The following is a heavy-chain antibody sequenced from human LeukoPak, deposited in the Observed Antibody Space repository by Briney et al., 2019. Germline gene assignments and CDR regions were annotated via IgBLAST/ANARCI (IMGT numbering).Heavy chain of an antibody. CDR1: GYTFTNYD. J-gene: IGHJ6*03. Sequence: GASVKVSCKASGYTFTNYDINWVRQATGRGLEWMGWMNPNSGNTGYAQKFQGRVTMTKNTSITTAYMDLSSLTSEDTAVYYCARALSWTTESYYYMDVWGKGTTVTVSS. D-gene: IGHD3/OR15-3a*01. CDR2: MNPNSGNT. V-gene: IGHV1-8*01. CDR3: ARALSWTTESYYYMDV.